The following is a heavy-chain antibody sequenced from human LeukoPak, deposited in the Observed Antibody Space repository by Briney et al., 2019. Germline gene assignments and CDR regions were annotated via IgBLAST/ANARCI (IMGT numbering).Heavy chain of an antibody. J-gene: IGHJ4*02. CDR3: ATAINDFWSGTFDY. CDR1: GYTFTSYG. V-gene: IGHV1-18*01. CDR2: ISAYNGNT. Sequence: ASVKVSCKASGYTFTSYGISWVRQAPGQGLEWMGWISAYNGNTNYAQKLQGRVTMTTDTSTSTAYMELRSLRSDDTAVYYCATAINDFWSGTFDYWGQRTLVTVSS. D-gene: IGHD3-3*01.